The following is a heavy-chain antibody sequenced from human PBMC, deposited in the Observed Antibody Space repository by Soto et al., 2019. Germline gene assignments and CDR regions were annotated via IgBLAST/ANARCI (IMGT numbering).Heavy chain of an antibody. CDR1: GGSVSNSSYY. J-gene: IGHJ4*02. V-gene: IGHV4-39*01. Sequence: PSETLSLTCTVAGGSVSNSSYYWGWIRQSPGKGLEWIGSVYYSGRSYSKSSVKSRVTISVDTSKNQFSLNLNSVTASDTAVYFCVSQRTSVLTQAYFDYWGPGALVTV. CDR2: VYYSGRS. CDR3: VSQRTSVLTQAYFDY. D-gene: IGHD2-8*01.